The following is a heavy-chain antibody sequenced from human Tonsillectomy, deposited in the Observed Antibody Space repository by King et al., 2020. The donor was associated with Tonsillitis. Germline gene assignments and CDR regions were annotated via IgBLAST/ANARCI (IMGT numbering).Heavy chain of an antibody. V-gene: IGHV4-34*01. CDR3: ARGGGTIFGVIVADSYYYMDV. CDR2: INHSGGT. CDR1: GGSFSGYY. D-gene: IGHD3-3*01. J-gene: IGHJ6*03. Sequence: VQLQQWGARLLKPSETLPLTCAVFGGSFSGYYWTWIRQPPGKGLEWIGEINHSGGTNYNPSLKSRVTISVDTSKNQFSLTLSSVTAADTAVYYCARGGGTIFGVIVADSYYYMDVWGKGTTVTVSS.